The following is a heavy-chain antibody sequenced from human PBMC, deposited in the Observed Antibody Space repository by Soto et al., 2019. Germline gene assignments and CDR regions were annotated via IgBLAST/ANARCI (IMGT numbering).Heavy chain of an antibody. CDR3: ARYGPVVVTAILGFDY. CDR2: INPNSGGT. Sequence: ASVKVSCKASGYTFTGYYMHWVRQAPGQGLEWMGWINPNSGGTNYAQKFQGWVTMTRDTSISTAYMELSRLRSDDTAVYYCARYGPVVVTAILGFDYWGQGTLVTVSS. V-gene: IGHV1-2*04. D-gene: IGHD2-21*02. J-gene: IGHJ4*02. CDR1: GYTFTGYY.